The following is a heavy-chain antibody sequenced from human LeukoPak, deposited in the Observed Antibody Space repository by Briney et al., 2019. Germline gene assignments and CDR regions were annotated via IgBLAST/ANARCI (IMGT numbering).Heavy chain of an antibody. J-gene: IGHJ4*02. CDR2: IWYDGSNK. CDR3: AKGGSYSSSWLDY. V-gene: IGHV3-33*06. Sequence: GRSLRLSCAASGFTFSSYGMHWVRQAPGKGLEWVAVIWYDGSNKYYADSVKGRFTTSRDNSKNTLYLQMNSLRAEDTAVYYCAKGGSYSSSWLDYWGQGTLVTVSS. CDR1: GFTFSSYG. D-gene: IGHD6-13*01.